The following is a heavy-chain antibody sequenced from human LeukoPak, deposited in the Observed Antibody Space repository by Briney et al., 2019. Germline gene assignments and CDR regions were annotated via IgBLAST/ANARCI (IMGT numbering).Heavy chain of an antibody. D-gene: IGHD4-17*01. CDR1: GGSISSSNW. V-gene: IGHV4-4*02. J-gene: IGHJ3*02. CDR3: ARVRYSDDHDAFDI. CDR2: IYHSGST. Sequence: PSGTLSLTCAVSGGSISSSNWWSWVRQPPGKGLEWIGEIYHSGSTNYNPSLKSRVTISVDKSQNQFSLKLSYVTAADTAVYYCARVRYSDDHDAFDIWGQGTMVTVSS.